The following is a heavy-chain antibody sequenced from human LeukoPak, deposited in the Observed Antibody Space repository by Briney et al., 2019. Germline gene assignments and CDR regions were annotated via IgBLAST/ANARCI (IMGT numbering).Heavy chain of an antibody. CDR2: ISTHSTYT. J-gene: IGHJ1*01. CDR1: GFIFSDYS. CDR3: ATYYGASGCYN. D-gene: IGHD3-10*01. V-gene: IGHV3-11*03. Sequence: GTLRLSCAASGFIFSDYSMSWIRQAPGKGLEWVSYISTHSTYTHYADSVRGRFTISRDNAKNSLYLQMNSLRAEDTAVYYCATYYGASGCYNWGQGTLVTVSS.